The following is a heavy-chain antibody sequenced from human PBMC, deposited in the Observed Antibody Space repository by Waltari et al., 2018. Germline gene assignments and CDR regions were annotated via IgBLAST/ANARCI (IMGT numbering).Heavy chain of an antibody. CDR2: TNKEGSGT. CDR3: VREKDLGGTCVFDF. D-gene: IGHD1-26*01. CDR1: GFGFSNYW. V-gene: IGHV3-74*01. J-gene: IGHJ4*02. Sequence: VESGGGLVQPGGSLRLSCAASGFGFSNYWMDWVRQVPGKGLGWVARTNKEGSGTAYADFVEGRLTISRDNAKSTLHLQMTSLTAEDTAVYYCVREKDLGGTCVFDFWGRGTLVTVSS.